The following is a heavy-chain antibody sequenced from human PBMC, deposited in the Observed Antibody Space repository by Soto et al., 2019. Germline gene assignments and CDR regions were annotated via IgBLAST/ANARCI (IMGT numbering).Heavy chain of an antibody. CDR1: GGSFSGYY. CDR3: ARDRRLVTMVRGVINWFDP. J-gene: IGHJ5*02. Sequence: SETLSLTCAVYGGSFSGYYWSWIRQPPGKGLEWIGEINHSGSTNYNPSLKSRVTISVDTSKNQFSLKLSSVTAADTAVYYCARDRRLVTMVRGVINWFDPWGQGTLVTVSS. CDR2: INHSGST. D-gene: IGHD3-10*01. V-gene: IGHV4-34*01.